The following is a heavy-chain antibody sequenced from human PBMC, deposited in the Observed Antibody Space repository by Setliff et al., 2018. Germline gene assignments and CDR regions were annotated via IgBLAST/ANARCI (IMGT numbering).Heavy chain of an antibody. J-gene: IGHJ4*02. D-gene: IGHD3-3*01. CDR3: ARRSTYYNFWSGYWDY. Sequence: PSETLSLTCTVSGGSISSSSYYWGWIRQPPGKGLEWIGSIYYGGSTYYNPSLKSRVTISVDMSKNQFSLKLSSVTAADTAVYYCARRSTYYNFWSGYWDYWGQGTLVTVSS. CDR2: IYYGGST. CDR1: GGSISSSSYY. V-gene: IGHV4-39*07.